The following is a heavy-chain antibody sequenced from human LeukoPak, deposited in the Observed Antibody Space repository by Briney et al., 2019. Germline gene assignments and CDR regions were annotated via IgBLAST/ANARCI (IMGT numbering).Heavy chain of an antibody. D-gene: IGHD2-2*02. CDR2: IYYSGST. J-gene: IGHJ3*02. V-gene: IGHV4-59*08. Sequence: PSETLSLTCTVSGGSISSHYWSWIRQPPGKGLEWIGYIYYSGSTNYNPSLKSRVTISVDTSKNQFSLKLSSVTAADTPVYYCARYGVYCSSTSCYRDAFDIWGQGTMVTVSS. CDR3: ARYGVYCSSTSCYRDAFDI. CDR1: GGSISSHY.